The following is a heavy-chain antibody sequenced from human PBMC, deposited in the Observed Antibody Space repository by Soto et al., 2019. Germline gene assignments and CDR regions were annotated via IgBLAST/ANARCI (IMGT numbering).Heavy chain of an antibody. CDR2: INSDGSST. Sequence: PGGSLRLSCAASGFTFSSYWMHWVRQAPGKGQVWVSRINSDGSSTSYADSVKGRFTISRDNAKSTLYLQMNSLRAEDTAVYYCARVSGREVVTIYYYYGMDVWGQGTTVTVSS. CDR1: GFTFSSYW. CDR3: ARVSGREVVTIYYYYGMDV. V-gene: IGHV3-74*01. D-gene: IGHD2-21*02. J-gene: IGHJ6*02.